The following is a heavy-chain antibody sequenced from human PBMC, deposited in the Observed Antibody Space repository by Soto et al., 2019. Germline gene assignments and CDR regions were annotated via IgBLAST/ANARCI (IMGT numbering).Heavy chain of an antibody. V-gene: IGHV3-30*18. D-gene: IGHD5-18*01. J-gene: IGHJ6*02. Sequence: QVQLVESGGGVVQPGRSLRLSCAASVFTFSSYGIHWVRQAPGKGLEWVALISYDGTDKYYADSVKGRFTISRDNSKNTLYLQMSSLGPEDTAVYYSVKERYAQLWLEDYGMDVWGQGTTVTV. CDR1: VFTFSSYG. CDR2: ISYDGTDK. CDR3: VKERYAQLWLEDYGMDV.